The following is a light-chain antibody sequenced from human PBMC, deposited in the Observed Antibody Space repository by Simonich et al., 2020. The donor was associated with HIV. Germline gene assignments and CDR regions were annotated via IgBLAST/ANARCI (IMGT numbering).Light chain of an antibody. V-gene: IGKV3-15*01. J-gene: IGKJ5*01. CDR2: DAS. CDR1: QSLSSS. CDR3: QHYNTGVSST. Sequence: EIVMTQSPATLSVSPGERATLSCRASQSLSSSLAWYQQKPGQAPRLLIYDASTRATGIPARVSGSGSGTEFTLTISTMQSEDFAVYYCQHYNTGVSSTFGQGTRLEMK.